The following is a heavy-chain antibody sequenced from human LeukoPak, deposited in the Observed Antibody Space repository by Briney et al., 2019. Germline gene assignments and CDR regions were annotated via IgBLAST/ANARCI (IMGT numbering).Heavy chain of an antibody. CDR1: GGSLSSYY. Sequence: SETLSLTCTVSGGSLSSYYWSWIRQPAGKGLEWIGRIYSSGSTNYNPSLKSRVTMSVDTSKKQFSLNLSSVTVADTAVYYCVREGRYGDYEGYWGQGTLVTVSS. J-gene: IGHJ4*02. CDR3: VREGRYGDYEGY. V-gene: IGHV4-4*07. D-gene: IGHD4-17*01. CDR2: IYSSGST.